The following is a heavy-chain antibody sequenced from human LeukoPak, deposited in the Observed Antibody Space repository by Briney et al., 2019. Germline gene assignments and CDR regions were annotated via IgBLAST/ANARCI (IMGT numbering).Heavy chain of an antibody. J-gene: IGHJ5*02. CDR2: IYYSGST. V-gene: IGHV4-59*01. Sequence: SETLSLTCTVSGGSISSYYWSWIRQPPGKGLEWIGYIYYSGSTNYNPSLKSRVTISVDTSKNQFSLKLSSVTAADTAVYYCARNMDNNWMGSWFDPWGQGTLVTVSS. CDR1: GGSISSYY. D-gene: IGHD1-20*01. CDR3: ARNMDNNWMGSWFDP.